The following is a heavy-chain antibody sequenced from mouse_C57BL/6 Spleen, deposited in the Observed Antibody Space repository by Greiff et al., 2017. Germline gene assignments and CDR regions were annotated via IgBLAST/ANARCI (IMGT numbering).Heavy chain of an antibody. CDR2: IDPENGDT. V-gene: IGHV14-4*01. CDR1: GFNIKDDY. J-gene: IGHJ4*01. CDR3: TTGAMDY. Sequence: VQRQQSGAELVRPGASVKLSCTASGFNIKDDYMHWVKQRPEQGLEWIGWIDPENGDTEYASKFQGKATITADTSSNTAYLQLSSLPSEDTAVYYCTTGAMDYWGQGTSVTVSS.